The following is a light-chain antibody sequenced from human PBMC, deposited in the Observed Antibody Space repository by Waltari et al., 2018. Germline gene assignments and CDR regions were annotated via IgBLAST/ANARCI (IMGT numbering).Light chain of an antibody. J-gene: IGLJ2*01. Sequence: QLVLTQSPSASASLGASVKLTCTLSSGHSSYTIAWHQQQPEKGPRYLMKVNSDGSHSKGDWIPDRFSGSSSGAERYLTISSLQSEDEADYYCQTWGTGIHVVFGGGTKLTVL. CDR2: VNSDGSH. CDR3: QTWGTGIHVV. CDR1: SGHSSYT. V-gene: IGLV4-69*01.